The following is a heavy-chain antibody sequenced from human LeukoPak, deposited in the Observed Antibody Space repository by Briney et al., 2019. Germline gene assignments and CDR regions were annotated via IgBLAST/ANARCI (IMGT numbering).Heavy chain of an antibody. CDR1: GFTFSSYA. Sequence: GGSLRLSCAASGFTFSSYAMSWVRQAPGKGLEWVSGISWNSDNINYADSVKGRFTISRDNAKNSLYLQMNSLRPEDTALYYCARVDYGMDGDYWGQGTLVTVSS. CDR3: ARVDYGMDGDY. J-gene: IGHJ4*02. D-gene: IGHD4/OR15-4a*01. V-gene: IGHV3-20*04. CDR2: ISWNSDNI.